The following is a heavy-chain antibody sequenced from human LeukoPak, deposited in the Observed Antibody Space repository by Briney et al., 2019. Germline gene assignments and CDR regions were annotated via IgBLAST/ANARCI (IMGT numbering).Heavy chain of an antibody. D-gene: IGHD6-19*01. CDR3: AKGQWRGWFDP. CDR1: GFTFDDYA. J-gene: IGHJ5*02. Sequence: GRSLRLSCAASGFTFDDYAMHWVRHAPGKGLEWVSGISWNSGSIGYADSVKGRFTISRDNAKNSLYLQMNSLRAEDTALYYCAKGQWRGWFDPWGQGTLVTVSS. V-gene: IGHV3-9*01. CDR2: ISWNSGSI.